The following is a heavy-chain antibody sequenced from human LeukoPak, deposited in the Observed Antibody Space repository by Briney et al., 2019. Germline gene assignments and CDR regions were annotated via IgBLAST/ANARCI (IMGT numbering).Heavy chain of an antibody. V-gene: IGHV3-23*01. CDR2: ISGRGEST. J-gene: IGHJ4*02. CDR3: AKEIIAVAGNYFDY. Sequence: GGSLRLSCAASGFTFSSYAMTWVRQAPGQGLEWVSDISGRGESTYYADSVKGRFTISRDNSKNTLYLHMSSLRAEDTAVYYCAKEIIAVAGNYFDYWGQGTLVTVSS. CDR1: GFTFSSYA. D-gene: IGHD6-19*01.